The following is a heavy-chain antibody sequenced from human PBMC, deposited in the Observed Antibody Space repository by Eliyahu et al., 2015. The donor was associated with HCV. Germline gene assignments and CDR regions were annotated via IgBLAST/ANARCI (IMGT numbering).Heavy chain of an antibody. Sequence: EVQLVESGGGLVQPGGSLKLXCAASGFXXXXXAMHWVRQASGKGLEWVGRIRSKANSYATAYAASVKGRFTISRDDSKNTAYLQMNSLKTEDTAVYYCTRQPYRGNPDYWGQGTLVTVSS. D-gene: IGHD4-23*01. J-gene: IGHJ4*02. CDR3: TRQPYRGNPDY. CDR2: IRSKANSYAT. CDR1: GFXXXXXA. V-gene: IGHV3-73*01.